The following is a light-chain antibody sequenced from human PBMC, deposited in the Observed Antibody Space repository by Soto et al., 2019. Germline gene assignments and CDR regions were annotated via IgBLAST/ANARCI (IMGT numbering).Light chain of an antibody. CDR3: QQANSFPFT. V-gene: IGKV1-12*01. CDR2: AAS. CDR1: QGISSW. Sequence: MTQSPSTLSAYVGDRVTITCPASQGISSWLAWYQQKPGKDPKLLIYAASSLQSGVPSRFSGSGSGTDCTLTISRLQPEDFATYYGQQANSFPFTFGNGKRRELK. J-gene: IGKJ5*01.